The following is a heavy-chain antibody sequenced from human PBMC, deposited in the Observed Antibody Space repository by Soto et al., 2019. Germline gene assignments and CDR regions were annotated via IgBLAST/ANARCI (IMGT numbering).Heavy chain of an antibody. CDR3: AREHIVVVPVMSASIDY. Sequence: QVHLVESGGGVVQPEKSLRLSCAVSGLSFSSHAMHWVRQAPGKGLEWVAVISYDGSNKYYADSVKGRFTISRDNSKNTLYLQMNSLRAEDTAVYYCAREHIVVVPVMSASIDYWGQGTLVTVSS. CDR2: ISYDGSNK. CDR1: GLSFSSHA. J-gene: IGHJ4*02. V-gene: IGHV3-30-3*01. D-gene: IGHD2-2*01.